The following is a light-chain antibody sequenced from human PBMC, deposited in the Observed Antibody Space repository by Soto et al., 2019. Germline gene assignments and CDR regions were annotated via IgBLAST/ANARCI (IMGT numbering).Light chain of an antibody. CDR1: SSDVGSYNL. V-gene: IGLV2-23*01. J-gene: IGLJ2*01. CDR3: CSYAGSRVV. CDR2: EGS. Sequence: QSALTQPASVSGSPGQSITISCTGTSSDVGSYNLVSWYQQHPGKAPKLMIYEGSKRPSGVSNRXSGSKSGNTXSLXISGLQAEDEADYYCCSYAGSRVVFGGGTKLTVL.